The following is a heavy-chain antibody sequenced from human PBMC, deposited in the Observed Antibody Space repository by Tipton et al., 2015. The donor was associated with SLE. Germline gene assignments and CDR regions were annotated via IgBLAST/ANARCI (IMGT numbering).Heavy chain of an antibody. CDR2: ISSSSSYI. D-gene: IGHD6-13*01. CDR3: ARGAGIAAAAQPY. Sequence: SLRLSCEVSGFNLRNYGMHWVRQAPGKGLEWVSSISSSSSYIYYADSVKGRFTISRDNAKNSLYLQMNSLRAEDTAVYYCARGAGIAAAAQPYWGQGTLVTVSS. CDR1: GFNLRNYG. V-gene: IGHV3-21*01. J-gene: IGHJ4*02.